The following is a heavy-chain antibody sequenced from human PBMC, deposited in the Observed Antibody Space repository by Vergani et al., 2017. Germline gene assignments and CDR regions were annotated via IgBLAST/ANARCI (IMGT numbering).Heavy chain of an antibody. V-gene: IGHV1-69*01. CDR2: IIPIFGTA. CDR3: ARDGGGGYSYGFSFDY. J-gene: IGHJ4*02. D-gene: IGHD5-18*01. Sequence: QVQLVQSGAEVKKPGSSVKVSCKASGGTFSSYAISWVRQAPGQGLEWMGGIIPIFGTANYAQKFQGRVTITADESTSTAYMELSNLRSEDTAVYYCARDGGGGYSYGFSFDYWGQGTLVTVSS. CDR1: GGTFSSYA.